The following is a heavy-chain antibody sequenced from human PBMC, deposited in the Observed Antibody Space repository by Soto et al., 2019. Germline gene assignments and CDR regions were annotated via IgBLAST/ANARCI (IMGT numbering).Heavy chain of an antibody. Sequence: QVQPVQSGDEVKKPGASVKVSCKASGYIFVNYGIAWVRHAPGQGLEWKGWNSPYTGNTHSSTKVQDRHTMNTDKSTSKTYMDQGNMTSDNTAVYYCVLVDNYVQPTPKVVWGQGTTVTVYS. CDR3: VLVDNYVQPTPKVV. CDR2: NSPYTGNT. J-gene: IGHJ6*02. V-gene: IGHV1-18*01. D-gene: IGHD3-16*01. CDR1: GYIFVNYG.